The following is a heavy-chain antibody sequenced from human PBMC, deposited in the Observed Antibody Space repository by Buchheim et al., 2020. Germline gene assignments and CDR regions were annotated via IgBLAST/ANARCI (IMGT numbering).Heavy chain of an antibody. V-gene: IGHV4-31*03. CDR1: GGSISSTTYY. CDR2: IYYSGST. Sequence: QVQLQESGPGLVKPSQTLSLTCTVSGGSISSTTYYWNWIRQHPGKGLEWIGYIYYSGSTNYNPSLQSRVTITVDTSKNQFSLKLSSVTAADTAVYYCARQAVAGYCDYWGQGTL. D-gene: IGHD6-19*01. J-gene: IGHJ4*02. CDR3: ARQAVAGYCDY.